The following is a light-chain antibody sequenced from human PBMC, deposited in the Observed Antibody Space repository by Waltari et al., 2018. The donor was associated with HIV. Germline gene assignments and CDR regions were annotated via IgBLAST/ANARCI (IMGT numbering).Light chain of an antibody. CDR3: QVWDNNVV. Sequence: YELTQPLPVSVALGLTAKITCGGNNIGTKDVHWYQKRPGQAPVWVMFKDSNRPSEIPERFSCSKSRNTAALTISGVQVEDEADYFCQVWDNNVVFGGGTKLTVL. CDR1: NIGTKD. V-gene: IGLV3-9*01. CDR2: KDS. J-gene: IGLJ3*02.